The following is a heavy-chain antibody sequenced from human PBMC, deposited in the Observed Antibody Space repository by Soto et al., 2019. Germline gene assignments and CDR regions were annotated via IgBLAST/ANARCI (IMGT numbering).Heavy chain of an antibody. D-gene: IGHD3-22*01. CDR1: GGSISSYY. J-gene: IGHJ5*02. CDR2: IYYSGST. CDR3: ARDEYSSGYNWFDP. V-gene: IGHV4-59*01. Sequence: SETLSLTCTVSGGSISSYYWSWIRQPPGKGLEWIGYIYYSGSTNYNPSLKSRVTISVDTSKNQFSLKLSSVTAADTAVYYCARDEYSSGYNWFDPWGQGTLVTAPQ.